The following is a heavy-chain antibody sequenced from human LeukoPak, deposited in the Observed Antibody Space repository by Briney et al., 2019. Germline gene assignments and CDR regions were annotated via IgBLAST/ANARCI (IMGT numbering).Heavy chain of an antibody. Sequence: PGRSLRLSCAASGFTFSSYGMHWVRQAPGKGLEWVAVISYDGSNKYYADSVKGRFTISRDNAKNSLYLQMNSLRAEDTAVYYCARVPMVRGVPYYYYYMDVWGKGTTVTVSS. CDR3: ARVPMVRGVPYYYYYMDV. CDR2: ISYDGSNK. V-gene: IGHV3-30*03. CDR1: GFTFSSYG. J-gene: IGHJ6*03. D-gene: IGHD3-10*01.